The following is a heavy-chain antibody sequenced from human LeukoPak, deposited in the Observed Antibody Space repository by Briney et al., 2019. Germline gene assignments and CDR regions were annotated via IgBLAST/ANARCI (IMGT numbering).Heavy chain of an antibody. Sequence: PGGSLRLSCAASGFPFSSYAMSWVRQAPGKGLEWVSEISDSGDRIHYADSVKGRVTISRDNSKNTLFLQMNSLRAEDTAVYYCAKGLDIVSGYYLYYFDYWGQGALVTVSS. CDR3: AKGLDIVSGYYLYYFDY. CDR1: GFPFSSYA. D-gene: IGHD3-22*01. J-gene: IGHJ4*02. V-gene: IGHV3-23*01. CDR2: ISDSGDRI.